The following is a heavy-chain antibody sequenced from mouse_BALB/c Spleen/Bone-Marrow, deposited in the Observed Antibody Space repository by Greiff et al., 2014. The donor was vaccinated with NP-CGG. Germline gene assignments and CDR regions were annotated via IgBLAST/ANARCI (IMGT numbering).Heavy chain of an antibody. J-gene: IGHJ4*01. Sequence: EVKLVESGGGLVKPGGSLKLSCAASGFTFSDFYMYWVRQTPEKRLEWVATISDGGSYIYYPDSVKGRFTISRDDAKNNLYLQMSSLKSEDTAMYYCTRDRGVQGYAMDYWVKEPQSPSPQ. CDR2: ISDGGSYI. CDR3: TRDRGVQGYAMDY. V-gene: IGHV5-4*02. D-gene: IGHD2-14*01. CDR1: GFTFSDFY.